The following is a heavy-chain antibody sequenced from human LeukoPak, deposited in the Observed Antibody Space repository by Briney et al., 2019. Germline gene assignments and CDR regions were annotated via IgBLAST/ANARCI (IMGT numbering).Heavy chain of an antibody. J-gene: IGHJ5*02. Sequence: GASVKVSCKASGYTFTSYYMHWVRQAPGQGLEWMGIINPSGGSTSYAQKFQGRVTMTRNTSISTAYMELSSLRSEDTAVYYCARSRLGYCSGGSCSRATRDNWFDPWGQGTLVTVSS. CDR3: ARSRLGYCSGGSCSRATRDNWFDP. CDR1: GYTFTSYY. CDR2: INPSGGST. V-gene: IGHV1-46*01. D-gene: IGHD2-15*01.